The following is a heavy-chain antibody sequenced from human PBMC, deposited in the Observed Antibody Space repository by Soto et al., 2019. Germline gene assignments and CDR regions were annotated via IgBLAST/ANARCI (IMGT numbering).Heavy chain of an antibody. CDR3: ARDSYFCVQQQPVQVCYGMDV. CDR2: IYYSGST. V-gene: IGHV4-59*01. D-gene: IGHD6-13*01. Sequence: SETLSLTCTVSGGSISSYYWSWIRQPPGKGLEWIGYIYYSGSTNYIPSLKSRVTISVDTSKNQFSLKLSSVTAADTAVYYCARDSYFCVQQQPVQVCYGMDVWGQGTTVTVSS. J-gene: IGHJ6*02. CDR1: GGSISSYY.